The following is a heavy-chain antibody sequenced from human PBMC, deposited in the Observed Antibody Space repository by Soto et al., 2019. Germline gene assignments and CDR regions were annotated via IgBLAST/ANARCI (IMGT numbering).Heavy chain of an antibody. Sequence: SETLSLTCTVSSGSISTVDYWWSWISKSPDMGKEWIGHIYDCERTYNNPSVESRVKLSVDTSKSQLSLSLSSVSVSDSAVYYCARGPSGDKVDAWGEGTLVTVSS. CDR2: IYDCERT. V-gene: IGHV4-30-4*01. J-gene: IGHJ5*02. CDR1: SGSISTVDYW. D-gene: IGHD7-27*01. CDR3: ARGPSGDKVDA.